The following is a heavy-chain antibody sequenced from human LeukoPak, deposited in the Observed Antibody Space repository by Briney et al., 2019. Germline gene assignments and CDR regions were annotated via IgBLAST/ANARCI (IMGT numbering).Heavy chain of an antibody. CDR2: IYYSGST. Sequence: SETLSLTCAVYGGSFSGYYWSWIRQPPGKGLEWIGYIYYSGSTNYNPSLKSRVTISVDTSKNQFSLKLSSVTAADTAVYYCARDEEGGSDVWGQGTTVTVSS. J-gene: IGHJ6*02. CDR3: ARDEEGGSDV. D-gene: IGHD3-10*01. V-gene: IGHV4-59*12. CDR1: GGSFSGYY.